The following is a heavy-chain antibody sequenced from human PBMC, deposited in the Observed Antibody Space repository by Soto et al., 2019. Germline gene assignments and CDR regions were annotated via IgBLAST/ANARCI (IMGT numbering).Heavy chain of an antibody. CDR3: ARGPSSSEFGGGDFGI. Sequence: QVQLHESVPGLVKPSGTMSLTCAVSGGSISSSHWWTWVRKPPGKVLDCIGEIFHSGSTNYNPSTRSRVTISLDKSRNHCSLTRRSVTAADTTVYYCARGPSSSEFGGGDFGIWGHGTMDTVSS. D-gene: IGHD6-13*01. CDR2: IFHSGST. V-gene: IGHV4-4*02. CDR1: GGSISSSHW. J-gene: IGHJ3*02.